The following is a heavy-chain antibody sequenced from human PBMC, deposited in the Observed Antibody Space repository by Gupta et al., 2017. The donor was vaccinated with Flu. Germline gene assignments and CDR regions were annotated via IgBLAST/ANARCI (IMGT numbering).Heavy chain of an antibody. J-gene: IGHJ3*02. CDR3: ARDQVVRAQRRVAFDI. CDR2: ISSDGSNT. CDR1: EFALSNYW. V-gene: IGHV3-74*01. Sequence: EVRLVESGGGLVQPGGSLRLSCAASEFALSNYWMHWVRQAPGKGLVWVAHISSDGSNTIYADSVKGRFTISRDNAKNTLFLQMNSLRAEDTAVYYCARDQVVRAQRRVAFDIWGQGAMFVVSS. D-gene: IGHD3-10*01.